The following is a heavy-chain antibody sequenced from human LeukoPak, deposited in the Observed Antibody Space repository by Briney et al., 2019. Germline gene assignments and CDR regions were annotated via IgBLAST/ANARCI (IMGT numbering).Heavy chain of an antibody. CDR2: INPSVGTT. CDR3: ARAYYYDSSAYYPEAY. Sequence: SVKVSCTASGYTFTSFYMQWMRQAPGQGLEWMGIINPSVGTTTYAQKFQGRVTMTRDMSTSTVYMELSSLTSEDTAMYYCARAYYYDSSAYYPEAYWGQGTLVTVSS. D-gene: IGHD3-22*01. J-gene: IGHJ4*02. CDR1: GYTFTSFY. V-gene: IGHV1-46*01.